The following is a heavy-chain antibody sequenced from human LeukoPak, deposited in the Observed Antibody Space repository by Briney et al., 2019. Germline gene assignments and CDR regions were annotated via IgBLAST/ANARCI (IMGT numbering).Heavy chain of an antibody. Sequence: SETLSLTCAVYGGSFSGYYWSWIRQPPGKGLEWIGEINHSGSTNYNPSLKSRVTISVDTSKNQFSLKLSSVTAADTAVYYCARRRPIVGAIGYWGQGPLVTVPS. J-gene: IGHJ4*02. CDR1: GGSFSGYY. D-gene: IGHD1-26*01. CDR3: ARRRPIVGAIGY. CDR2: INHSGST. V-gene: IGHV4-34*01.